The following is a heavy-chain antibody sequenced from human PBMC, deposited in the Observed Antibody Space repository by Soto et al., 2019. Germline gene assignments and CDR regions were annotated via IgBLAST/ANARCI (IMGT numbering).Heavy chain of an antibody. CDR2: ISYDGNKK. J-gene: IGHJ6*02. Sequence: QAQLVESGGGVVQPGRSLRLSCAASGFTFSNYAMHWVRQAPGKGLEWVAVISYDGNKKYYADSVKGRFTISRDNSKNTLYLQMNSLRTEDTAVYYCARDHDYGIYYYYGMGVWGQGTTVTVSS. CDR3: ARDHDYGIYYYYGMGV. V-gene: IGHV3-30-3*01. CDR1: GFTFSNYA. D-gene: IGHD4-17*01.